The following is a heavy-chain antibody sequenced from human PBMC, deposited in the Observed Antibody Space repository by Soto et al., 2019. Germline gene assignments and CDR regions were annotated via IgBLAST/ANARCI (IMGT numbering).Heavy chain of an antibody. V-gene: IGHV4-31*03. CDR3: ARMKYDILTGYPTYYFDY. D-gene: IGHD3-9*01. CDR1: GGSISSGGYY. Sequence: SETLSLTCTVSGGSISSGGYYWSWIRQHPGKGLEWIGYIYYSGSTYYNPSLKSRVTISVDTSKNQFSLKLSSVTAADTAVYYCARMKYDILTGYPTYYFDYWGQGTLVTVSS. CDR2: IYYSGST. J-gene: IGHJ4*02.